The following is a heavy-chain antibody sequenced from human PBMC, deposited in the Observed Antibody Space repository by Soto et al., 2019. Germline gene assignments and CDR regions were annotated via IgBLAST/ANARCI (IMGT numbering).Heavy chain of an antibody. CDR3: AADSTALFGPALYYGMDV. CDR2: IYYSRST. D-gene: IGHD3-3*01. J-gene: IGHJ6*02. Sequence: PSETLSLTCTVSGGSISSYYWSWIRQPAGKGLEWIGYIYYSRSTNYNPSLKSRVTISVDTSKNQFSLKLSSVTAADTAVYYCAADSTALFGPALYYGMDVWGQGTTVTAP. V-gene: IGHV4-59*01. CDR1: GGSISSYY.